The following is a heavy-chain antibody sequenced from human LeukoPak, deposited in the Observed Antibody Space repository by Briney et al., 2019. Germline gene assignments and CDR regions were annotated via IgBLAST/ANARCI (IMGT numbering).Heavy chain of an antibody. J-gene: IGHJ4*02. CDR2: ISSSGSTI. CDR3: ARMVVSTSPVEFDY. Sequence: GGYLRLSCAASGFTFSDYYMSWTRQAPGKGLEWVSYISSSGSTIYYADSVKGRFTISRDNAKNSLYLQMNSLRAEDTAVYYCARMVVSTSPVEFDYWGQGTLVTVSS. D-gene: IGHD2-2*01. CDR1: GFTFSDYY. V-gene: IGHV3-11*01.